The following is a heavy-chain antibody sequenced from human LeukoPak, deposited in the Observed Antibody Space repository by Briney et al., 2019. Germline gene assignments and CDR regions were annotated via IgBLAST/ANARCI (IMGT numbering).Heavy chain of an antibody. CDR3: AKSSYYDSSGFYREYYFDY. J-gene: IGHJ4*02. CDR2: ISGTGGST. CDR1: GFSFNNFG. Sequence: PGGSLRLSCVASGFSFNNFGTTWVRQAPGRGLEWVSSISGTGGSTHYADSVKGRFTISRDNSKNTLYLQMNSLRAGDTAVYYCAKSSYYDSSGFYREYYFDYWGQGTLVPVSS. V-gene: IGHV3-23*01. D-gene: IGHD3-22*01.